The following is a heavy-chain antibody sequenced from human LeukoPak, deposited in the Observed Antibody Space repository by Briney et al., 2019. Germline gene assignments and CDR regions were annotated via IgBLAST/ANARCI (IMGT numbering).Heavy chain of an antibody. J-gene: IGHJ4*02. CDR2: IKQDGSQK. V-gene: IGHV3-7*01. Sequence: PGGSLRLSCAASGFTFTGYWMVWVRQAPGKELEWVANIKQDGSQKHYVDSVKGRFTISRDNAKKSLYLQMNNLRAEDTGVYYCAREDWGPDYWGQGTLVTVSS. D-gene: IGHD7-27*01. CDR1: GFTFTGYW. CDR3: AREDWGPDY.